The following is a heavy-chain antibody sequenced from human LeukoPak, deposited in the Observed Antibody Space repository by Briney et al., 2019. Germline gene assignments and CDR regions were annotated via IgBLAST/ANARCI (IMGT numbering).Heavy chain of an antibody. J-gene: IGHJ4*02. CDR3: AKAGGTGWFAFDY. Sequence: GGSLRLSWAVSGFTFSSYAMDWVRQAPDGGLGWVAVTSFDENNKYYADSVKGRFTISRDNSKNTTYRQASSLRAENTAIYYWAKAGGTGWFAFDYWGQGTLVTVSS. D-gene: IGHD6-19*01. CDR2: TSFDENNK. CDR1: GFTFSSYA. V-gene: IGHV3-30*18.